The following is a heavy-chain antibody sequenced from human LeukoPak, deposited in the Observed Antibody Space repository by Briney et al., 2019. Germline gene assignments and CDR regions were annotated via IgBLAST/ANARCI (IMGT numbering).Heavy chain of an antibody. CDR3: ARDSSSSWYGYFDY. J-gene: IGHJ4*02. D-gene: IGHD6-13*01. CDR1: GFTFSSYA. CDR2: IYYSGST. V-gene: IGHV4-59*01. Sequence: GSLRLSCAASGFTFSSYAMHWVRQAPGKGLEWIGYIYYSGSTNYNPSLKSRVTISVDTSKNQFSLKLSSVTAADTAVYYCARDSSSSWYGYFDYWGQGTLVTVSS.